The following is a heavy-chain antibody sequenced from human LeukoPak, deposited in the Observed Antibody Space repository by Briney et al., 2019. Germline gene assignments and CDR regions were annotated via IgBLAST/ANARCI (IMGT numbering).Heavy chain of an antibody. V-gene: IGHV3-23*01. CDR3: APRGDTPY. J-gene: IGHJ4*02. CDR2: ISGSGGST. CDR1: GFTFRTYA. Sequence: GGSLRLSCGASGFTFRTYAMHWVRQAPGKGLEWVSAISGSGGSTYYADSVKGRFTISRDNSKNTLYLQMNSLRAEDTAVYYCAPRGDTPYWGQGTLVTVSS. D-gene: IGHD2-2*02.